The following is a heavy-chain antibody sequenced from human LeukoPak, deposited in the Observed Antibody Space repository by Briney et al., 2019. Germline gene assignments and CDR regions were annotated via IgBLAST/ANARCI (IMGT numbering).Heavy chain of an antibody. CDR2: MNPNSGNT. CDR3: ARGGYSSSGGDY. V-gene: IGHV1-8*03. Sequence: ASVKVSCKASGGTFSSYAISWVRQATGQGLEWMGWMNPNSGNTGYAQKFQGRVTITRNTSISTAYMELSSLRSEDTAVYYCARGGYSSSGGDYWGQGTLVTASS. D-gene: IGHD6-6*01. CDR1: GGTFSSYA. J-gene: IGHJ4*02.